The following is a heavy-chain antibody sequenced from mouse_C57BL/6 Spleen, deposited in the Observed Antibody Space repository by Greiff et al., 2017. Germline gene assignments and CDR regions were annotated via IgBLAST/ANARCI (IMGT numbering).Heavy chain of an antibody. Sequence: QVQLQQSGAELMKPGASVKLSCKATGYTFTGYWIEWVKQRPGHGLEWIGEILPGSGSTNYNEKFKGKATFTADTSSNTAYMQLSSLTTEDSAIYYCAYYYGSSSSFAYWGQGTLVTVSA. CDR1: GYTFTGYW. V-gene: IGHV1-9*01. CDR2: ILPGSGST. CDR3: AYYYGSSSSFAY. J-gene: IGHJ3*01. D-gene: IGHD1-1*01.